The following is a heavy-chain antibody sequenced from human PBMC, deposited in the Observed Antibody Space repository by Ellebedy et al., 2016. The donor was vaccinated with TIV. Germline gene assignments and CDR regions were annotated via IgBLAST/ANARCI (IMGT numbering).Heavy chain of an antibody. CDR1: TFAVSSNS. J-gene: IGHJ6*02. V-gene: IGHV3-53*01. CDR3: ARVAWDTHAKDV. CDR2: IYIGDAT. D-gene: IGHD5-18*01. Sequence: GESLKISCAASTFAVSSNSMSWVRQAPGKGLEWVSMIYIGDATHYADSVKGRFTISRDKSKNTVYLQMNSLRVEDTGVYYCARVAWDTHAKDVWGQGTTVTVSS.